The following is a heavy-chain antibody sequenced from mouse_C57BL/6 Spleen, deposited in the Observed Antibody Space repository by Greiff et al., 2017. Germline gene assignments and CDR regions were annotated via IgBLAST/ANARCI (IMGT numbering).Heavy chain of an antibody. CDR1: GYSITSGYY. V-gene: IGHV3-6*01. D-gene: IGHD2-3*01. CDR3: ATIYDGYSDYAMDY. J-gene: IGHJ4*01. Sequence: DVQLQESGPGLVKPSQSLSLTCSVTGYSITSGYYWNWIRQFPGNKLEWMGYISYDGSNNYNPSLKNRISITRDTSKNQFFLKLNSVTTEDTATYYCATIYDGYSDYAMDYWGQGTSVTVSS. CDR2: ISYDGSN.